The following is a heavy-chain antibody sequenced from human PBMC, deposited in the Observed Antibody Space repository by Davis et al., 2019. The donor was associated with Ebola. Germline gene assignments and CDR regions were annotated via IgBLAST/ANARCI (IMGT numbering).Heavy chain of an antibody. J-gene: IGHJ4*02. D-gene: IGHD3-9*01. CDR3: ARALLRYFDWSYYFDY. CDR1: GGPISSSSYY. Sequence: SETLSLTCTVSGGPISSSSYYWCWLRQPPGKGLEWIGEINHSGSTNYNPSLKSRVTISVDTSKNQFSLKLSSVTAADTAVYYCARALLRYFDWSYYFDYWGQGTLVTVSS. V-gene: IGHV4-39*07. CDR2: INHSGST.